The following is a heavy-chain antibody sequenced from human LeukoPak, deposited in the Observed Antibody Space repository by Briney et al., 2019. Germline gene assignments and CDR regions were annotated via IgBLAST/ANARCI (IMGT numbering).Heavy chain of an antibody. Sequence: GGSLRLSCAASGFTFSSYWMSWVRQAPGKGLEWVANIKQDGSEKYYVDSVKGRFTISRDNAKNSLYLQMNSLRAEDTAVYYCARELKPTYYYDSSGYYYDYWGQGTLVTVSS. V-gene: IGHV3-7*04. D-gene: IGHD3-22*01. CDR1: GFTFSSYW. J-gene: IGHJ4*02. CDR3: ARELKPTYYYDSSGYYYDY. CDR2: IKQDGSEK.